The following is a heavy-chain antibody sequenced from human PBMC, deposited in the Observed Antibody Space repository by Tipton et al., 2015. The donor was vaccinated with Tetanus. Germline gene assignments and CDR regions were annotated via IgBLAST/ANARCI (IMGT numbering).Heavy chain of an antibody. CDR1: GGSISSGTFY. CDR3: ARTADNWFDP. Sequence: TLSLTCTVSGGSISSGTFYWDWIRQTPGKGLEWIGNIYSYNGNTLQNPSLQSRVTISLDKSKNLFSLKLRSVTAADTGIYFCARTADNWFDPWGQGTLVTVSS. V-gene: IGHV4-39*01. CDR2: IYSYNGNT. D-gene: IGHD2-21*02. J-gene: IGHJ5*02.